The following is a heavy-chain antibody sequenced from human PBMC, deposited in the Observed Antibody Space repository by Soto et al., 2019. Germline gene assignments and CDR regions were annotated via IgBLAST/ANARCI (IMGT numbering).Heavy chain of an antibody. CDR2: INPTGGT. CDR3: ARTRATPASRNLDS. Sequence: QVQLQQWGAGLLKPSETLSLTCAVYGGSFSGYYWSWVRQSPGKGLEWIGEINPTGGTNYNPSLKIRVTIAVDTSKSPFSLQLSSVTAADTAVYYWARTRATPASRNLDSWGQGTLVTVSS. D-gene: IGHD2-15*01. V-gene: IGHV4-34*01. J-gene: IGHJ4*02. CDR1: GGSFSGYY.